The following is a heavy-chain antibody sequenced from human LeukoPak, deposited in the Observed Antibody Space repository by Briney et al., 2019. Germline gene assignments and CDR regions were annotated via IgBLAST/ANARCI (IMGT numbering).Heavy chain of an antibody. CDR3: ANSFWY. Sequence: PSETLSLTCTVSGGSISGFYWSWIRQTAGKGLEWIGRIYHSGSTYYNPSLKSRVTISVDTSKNQFSLKLSSVTAADTAVYYCANSFWYWGQGTLVTVSS. V-gene: IGHV4-59*05. CDR2: IYHSGST. CDR1: GGSISGFY. J-gene: IGHJ4*02. D-gene: IGHD3-3*01.